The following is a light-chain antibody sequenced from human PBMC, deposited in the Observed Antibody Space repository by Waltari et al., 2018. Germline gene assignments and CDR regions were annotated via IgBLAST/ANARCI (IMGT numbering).Light chain of an antibody. CDR1: SSNIGSNT. Sequence: QSVLTQPPSASGTPGQRVTISCSGSSSNIGSNTVNWYQQLPGTAPELLIYSNNQRPSGVPDRFSGSKSGTSASLAISWLQSEDEADYYCAAWDDSLNGFYVFGTGTKVTVL. J-gene: IGLJ1*01. CDR2: SNN. CDR3: AAWDDSLNGFYV. V-gene: IGLV1-44*01.